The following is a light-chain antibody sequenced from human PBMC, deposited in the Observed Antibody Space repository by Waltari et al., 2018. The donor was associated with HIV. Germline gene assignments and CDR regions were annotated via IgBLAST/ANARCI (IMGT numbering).Light chain of an antibody. J-gene: IGLJ2*01. CDR1: NIGS. CDR3: QVWDSNADHLVV. Sequence: SYVLTQPPSVSVAPGQTASIPCGGNNIGSVHWYQQKPGQAPVMVVYDNSGRPSGIPERFSGSNSGNTATRTIRGVEAGDEADYYCQVWDSNADHLVVFGGGTKLTV. CDR2: DNS. V-gene: IGLV3-21*02.